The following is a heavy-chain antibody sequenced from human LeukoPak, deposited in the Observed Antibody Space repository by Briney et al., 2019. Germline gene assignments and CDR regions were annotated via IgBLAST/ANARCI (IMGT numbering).Heavy chain of an antibody. CDR1: GFTFSDYY. CDR2: ISTTGITM. J-gene: IGHJ4*02. V-gene: IGHV3-11*01. D-gene: IGHD3-22*01. Sequence: GGSLRLSCAASGFTFSDYYMSWIRQAPGKGLEWVSYISTTGITMYHADSVKGRFTISRDNAKNSLYLQMNSLRAEDTAVYYCARGIDYYDSSMYYRNGLGIDYWGQGTLVTVSS. CDR3: ARGIDYYDSSMYYRNGLGIDY.